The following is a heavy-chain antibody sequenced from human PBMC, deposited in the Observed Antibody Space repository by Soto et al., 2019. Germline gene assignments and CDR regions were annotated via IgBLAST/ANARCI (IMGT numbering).Heavy chain of an antibody. CDR3: ARDLGSSLDCGDYRYPGH. CDR1: GFTFSSYG. Sequence: QVQLVESGGGVVQPGRSLRLSCAASGFTFSSYGMHWVRQAPGKGLEWVAVIWYDGSNKYYADSVKGRFTISRDNSKNTLYLQMNSLRAEDTAVYYCARDLGSSLDCGDYRYPGHWGQGTLVTVSS. J-gene: IGHJ1*01. D-gene: IGHD4-17*01. V-gene: IGHV3-33*01. CDR2: IWYDGSNK.